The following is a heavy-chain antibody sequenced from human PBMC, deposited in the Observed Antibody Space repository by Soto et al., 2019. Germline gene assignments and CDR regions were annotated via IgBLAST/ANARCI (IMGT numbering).Heavy chain of an antibody. V-gene: IGHV5-10-1*01. J-gene: IGHJ5*02. CDR2: IDPGDTYA. CDR3: ARIYCTTTTCDSWFDP. D-gene: IGHD2-2*01. Sequence: GESLKISCTGFGYTFTTFWISWVRQMPGKGLEWMGRIDPGDTYATYSPAFQGHVTISADKATSTAYLQWSSMKASDTAMYFCARIYCTTTTCDSWFDPWGQGTLVTSPQ. CDR1: GYTFTTFW.